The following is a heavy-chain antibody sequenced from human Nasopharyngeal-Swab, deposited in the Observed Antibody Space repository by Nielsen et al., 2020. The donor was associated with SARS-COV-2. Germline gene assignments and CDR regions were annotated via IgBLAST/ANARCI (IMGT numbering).Heavy chain of an antibody. CDR3: ARAGDFWSGWSANYYMDV. J-gene: IGHJ6*03. Sequence: SETLSLTCTVSGGSVSSGGYYWSWIRQHPGKGLEWIGYIYYSGSTYYNPSLKSRVTISVDTSKNQFSLKLSSVTAADTAVYYCARAGDFWSGWSANYYMDVWGKGTTVTVSS. D-gene: IGHD3-3*01. CDR2: IYYSGST. V-gene: IGHV4-31*03. CDR1: GGSVSSGGYY.